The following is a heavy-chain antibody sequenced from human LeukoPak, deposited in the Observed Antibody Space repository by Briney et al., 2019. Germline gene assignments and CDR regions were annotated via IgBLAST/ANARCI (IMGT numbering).Heavy chain of an antibody. CDR3: ARDNPVAVAASQFDY. V-gene: IGHV4-39*07. CDR1: GYSISSSSYY. Sequence: SETLSLTCTVSGYSISSSSYYWGWIRQPPGKGLEWIGSIYYSGSTYYNPSLKSRVTISVDTSKNQFSLKLSSVTAADTAVYYCARDNPVAVAASQFDYWGQGTLVTVSS. CDR2: IYYSGST. D-gene: IGHD6-19*01. J-gene: IGHJ4*02.